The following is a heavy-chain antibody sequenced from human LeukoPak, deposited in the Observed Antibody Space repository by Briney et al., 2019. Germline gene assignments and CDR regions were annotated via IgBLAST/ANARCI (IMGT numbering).Heavy chain of an antibody. D-gene: IGHD4-11*01. CDR3: ARADDYSNYGGHYYYYMDV. CDR1: GYTFTDYC. V-gene: IGHV1-18*04. J-gene: IGHJ6*03. Sequence: ASVKVSCKASGYTFTDYCMHWVRQAPGQGLEWMGWISAYNGNTNYAQKLQGRVTMTTDTSTSTAYMELRSLRSDDTAVYYRARADDYSNYGGHYYYYMDVWGKGTTVTVSS. CDR2: ISAYNGNT.